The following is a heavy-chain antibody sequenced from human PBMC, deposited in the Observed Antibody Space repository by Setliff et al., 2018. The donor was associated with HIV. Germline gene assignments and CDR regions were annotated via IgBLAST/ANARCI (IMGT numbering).Heavy chain of an antibody. CDR3: ARERDFYYDNSGYSFDY. J-gene: IGHJ4*02. V-gene: IGHV4-61*02. CDR1: GGSISSGRYY. CDR2: IHTSGST. D-gene: IGHD3-22*01. Sequence: SETLSLTCTVSGGSISSGRYYWSWIRQPAGKGLEWIGRIHTSGSTNYNPSLRSRVTIAVDTSNNQFSLKLSSVTAADTAVYFCARERDFYYDNSGYSFDYWGQGTLVTVSS.